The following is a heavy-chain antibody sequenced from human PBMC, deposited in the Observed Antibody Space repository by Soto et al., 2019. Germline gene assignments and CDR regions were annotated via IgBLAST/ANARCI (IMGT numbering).Heavy chain of an antibody. CDR1: GFTFSRFA. CDR3: AKDHYGSAIYGMDV. Sequence: AGGSLRLSCAASGFTFSRFAMTWARQAPGKGLEWVSAISSTGAGTYYVDSVKGRFTVSRDNAKNTLYLQMHSLRAEDTALYYCAKDHYGSAIYGMDVWGQGTTVTVSS. J-gene: IGHJ6*02. CDR2: ISSTGAGT. D-gene: IGHD3-10*01. V-gene: IGHV3-23*01.